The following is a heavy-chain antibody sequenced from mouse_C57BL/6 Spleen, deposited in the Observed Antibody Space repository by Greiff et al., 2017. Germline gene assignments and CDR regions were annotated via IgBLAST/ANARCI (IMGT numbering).Heavy chain of an antibody. D-gene: IGHD2-5*01. CDR1: GYAFSSSW. V-gene: IGHV1-82*01. Sequence: VQLQQSGPELVKPGASVKISCKASGYAFSSSWMNWVKQRPGKGLEWIGRIYPGDGDTNYNGKFKGKATLAADKSSSTAYMQLSSLTSEDAAVYFCARSGSNYQFGYWGQGTLVTVSA. CDR2: IYPGDGDT. CDR3: ARSGSNYQFGY. J-gene: IGHJ3*01.